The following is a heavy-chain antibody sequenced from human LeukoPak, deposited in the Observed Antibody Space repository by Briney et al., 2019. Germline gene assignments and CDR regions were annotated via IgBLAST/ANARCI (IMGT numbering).Heavy chain of an antibody. CDR1: GFTFSDYY. Sequence: GGSLRLSCAASGFTFSDYYMSWIRQAPGKGLEWVSYISSSGSTIYYADSVKGRFTISRDNAKNSLYLQMNSLRAEDTAVYYCASSPLRFSYHYYMDVWGKGTTVTVSS. CDR3: ASSPLRFSYHYYMDV. CDR2: ISSSGSTI. J-gene: IGHJ6*03. D-gene: IGHD3-3*01. V-gene: IGHV3-11*01.